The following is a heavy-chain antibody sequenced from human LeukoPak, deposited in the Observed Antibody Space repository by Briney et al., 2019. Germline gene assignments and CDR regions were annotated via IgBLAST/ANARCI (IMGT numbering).Heavy chain of an antibody. CDR3: AREFGYAVASLDY. CDR2: IYTSGSS. CDR1: GGSISRGSYY. Sequence: SQTLSLTCTVSGGSISRGSYYWSWIRQPAGKGLEWIARIYTSGSSHYNPSLKGRVTLSVDTSKTQVSLKLSSVTAATPAVHYCAREFGYAVASLDYWGQGTRVTVS. J-gene: IGHJ4*02. D-gene: IGHD5-12*01. V-gene: IGHV4-61*02.